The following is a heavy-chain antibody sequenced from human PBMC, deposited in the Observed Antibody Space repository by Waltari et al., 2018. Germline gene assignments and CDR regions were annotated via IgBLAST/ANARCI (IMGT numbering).Heavy chain of an antibody. D-gene: IGHD1-1*01. CDR2: IYYSGST. CDR3: ARGINWNDGTYWFDP. V-gene: IGHV4-59*08. J-gene: IGHJ5*02. CDR1: GGSISSHY. Sequence: QVQLQESGPGLVKPSETLSLTCTVSGGSISSHYWSWIRQPPGKGLEWIGYIYYSGSTNYNPSLKSRVTISVDTSKNQFSLKLSSVTAADTAVYYCARGINWNDGTYWFDPWGQGTLVTVSS.